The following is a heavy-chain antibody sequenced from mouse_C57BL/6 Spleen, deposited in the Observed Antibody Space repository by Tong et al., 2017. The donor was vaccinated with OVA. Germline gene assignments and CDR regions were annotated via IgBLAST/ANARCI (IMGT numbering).Heavy chain of an antibody. V-gene: IGHV1-19*01. Sequence: EVQLQESGPVLVKPGASVKMSCKASGYTFTDYYMNWVKQSHGKSLEWIGVINPYNGGTSYNQKFKGKATLTVDKSSSTAYMELNSLTSEDSAVYYCARGDGYFHFDYWGQGTTLTVSS. CDR1: GYTFTDYY. J-gene: IGHJ2*01. CDR3: ARGDGYFHFDY. D-gene: IGHD2-3*01. CDR2: INPYNGGT.